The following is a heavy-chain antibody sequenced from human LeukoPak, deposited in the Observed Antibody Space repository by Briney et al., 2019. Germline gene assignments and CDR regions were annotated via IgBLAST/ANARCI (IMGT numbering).Heavy chain of an antibody. D-gene: IGHD6-19*01. Sequence: PGGSLRLSCAASGFTFSSYSMNWVRQAPGKGLEWVSYISSSSSTIYYADSVKGRFTISRDNAKNSLYLQMNSLRAEDTAVYYCAREPYSNGFDYWGQGTLVTVPS. CDR1: GFTFSSYS. J-gene: IGHJ4*02. CDR3: AREPYSNGFDY. V-gene: IGHV3-48*01. CDR2: ISSSSSTI.